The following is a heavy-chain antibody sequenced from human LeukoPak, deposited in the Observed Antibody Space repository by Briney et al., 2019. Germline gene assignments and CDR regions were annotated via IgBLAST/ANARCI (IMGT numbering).Heavy chain of an antibody. V-gene: IGHV3-23*01. CDR2: ISGSGGST. CDR3: ARDHWDGYYFDY. J-gene: IGHJ4*02. Sequence: GGTLRLSCVASGFTFSTYGMSWVRQAPGKGLEWVSAISGSGGSTYYADSVRGRFTISRDTSRSTLYLQMNSLRAEDAAVYYCARDHWDGYYFDYWGQGTLVTVSS. D-gene: IGHD1-1*01. CDR1: GFTFSTYG.